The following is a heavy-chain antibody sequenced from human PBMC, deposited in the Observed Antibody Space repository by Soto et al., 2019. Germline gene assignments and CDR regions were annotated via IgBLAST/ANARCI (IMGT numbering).Heavy chain of an antibody. D-gene: IGHD4-17*01. CDR1: GGSISSYY. Sequence: SETLSLTCTVSGGSISSYYWSWIRQPPGKGLEWIGYIYYSGSTNYNPSLKSRVTISVDTSKNQFSLKLSSVTAADTAVYYCASTDYGDYVVDYWGQGTLVTVSS. J-gene: IGHJ4*02. V-gene: IGHV4-59*01. CDR2: IYYSGST. CDR3: ASTDYGDYVVDY.